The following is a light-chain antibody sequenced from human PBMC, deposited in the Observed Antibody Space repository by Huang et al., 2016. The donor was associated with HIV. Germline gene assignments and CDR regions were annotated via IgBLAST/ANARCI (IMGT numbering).Light chain of an antibody. CDR3: QQLRSYPLT. V-gene: IGKV1-9*01. CDR2: DAS. Sequence: IQLTQSPSSLSASIGDRVTITCRASQGISTSLAWYQQKPGKAPNLLIFDASSLGSGVPSRFSGSRSGTVFTLSICSLQPEDFATYFCQQLRSYPLTFGGGTKVEIK. CDR1: QGISTS. J-gene: IGKJ4*01.